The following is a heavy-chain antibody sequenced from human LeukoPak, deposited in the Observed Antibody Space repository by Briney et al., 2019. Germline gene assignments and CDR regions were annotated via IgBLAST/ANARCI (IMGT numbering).Heavy chain of an antibody. J-gene: IGHJ4*02. CDR1: GFTFSSYG. CDR3: AKGYCRSTSCYDSSGWLFDY. CDR2: ISYDGSNK. D-gene: IGHD2-2*01. Sequence: QSGGSLRLSCAASGFTFSSYGMHWVHQAPRKGLEWVAVISYDGSNKYYADSVKGRFTIPRDNSKNTLYLQMNSLTAEDTAVYYCAKGYCRSTSCYDSSGWLFDYWGEGTLVTVSS. V-gene: IGHV3-30*18.